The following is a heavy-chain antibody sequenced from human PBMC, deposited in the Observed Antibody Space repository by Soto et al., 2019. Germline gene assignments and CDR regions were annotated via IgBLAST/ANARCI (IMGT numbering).Heavy chain of an antibody. V-gene: IGHV4-30-2*06. J-gene: IGHJ4*02. CDR3: ARAATSDNFDY. D-gene: IGHD2-21*02. Sequence: SETLSLTCTVSGDSFSSGAYAWSWIRQSSGRGLEWIGYIYYSGTAFYNPSLKSRVTLSVVKSKNQFSLKVTSVTTADTAVYYCARAATSDNFDYWGPGTLVTVSS. CDR1: GDSFSSGAYA. CDR2: IYYSGTA.